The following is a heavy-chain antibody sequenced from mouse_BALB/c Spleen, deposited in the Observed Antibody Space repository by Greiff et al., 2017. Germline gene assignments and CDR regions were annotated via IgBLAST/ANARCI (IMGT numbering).Heavy chain of an antibody. D-gene: IGHD2-14*01. J-gene: IGHJ3*01. Sequence: EVKLVESGGGLVQPGGSRKLSCAASGFTFSSFGMHWVRQAPEKGLEWVAYISSGSSTIYYADTVKGRFTISRDNPKNTLFLQMTSLRSEDTAMYYCARSGYETWFAYWGQGTLVTVSA. V-gene: IGHV5-17*02. CDR1: GFTFSSFG. CDR2: ISSGSSTI. CDR3: ARSGYETWFAY.